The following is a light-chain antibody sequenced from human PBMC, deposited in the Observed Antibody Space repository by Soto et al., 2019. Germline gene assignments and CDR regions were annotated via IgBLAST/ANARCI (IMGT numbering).Light chain of an antibody. Sequence: QSALTQPPSVSGSPGQSVTISCTGTSSDVGSYNRVSWYQQSPGTAPKVMIYEVSNRPSGVPDRFSGSKSGNTASLTISGLQAEDEADYYCSSYTSSSTLLFGGGTQLTVL. CDR2: EVS. V-gene: IGLV2-18*02. CDR1: SSDVGSYNR. CDR3: SSYTSSSTLL. J-gene: IGLJ2*01.